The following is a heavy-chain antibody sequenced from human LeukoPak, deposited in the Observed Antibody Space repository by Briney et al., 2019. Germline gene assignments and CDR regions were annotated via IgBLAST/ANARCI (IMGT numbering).Heavy chain of an antibody. CDR2: IYYSGRT. V-gene: IGHV4-59*01. J-gene: IGHJ4*02. D-gene: IGHD3-10*01. CDR1: GGSISSCY. CDR3: ARGGYGSGSPIDY. Sequence: SETLSLTCTGSGGSISSCYWSWIGQPPGKGVEWMGYIYYSGRTNYNPSLKSRVTISVDTCKNQFSLTLSSVTAADTAVYYCARGGYGSGSPIDYWGQGTLVTVSS.